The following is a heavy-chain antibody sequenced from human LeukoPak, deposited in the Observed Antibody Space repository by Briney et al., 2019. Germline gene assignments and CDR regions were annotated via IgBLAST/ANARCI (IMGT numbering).Heavy chain of an antibody. CDR1: GGSISSYY. J-gene: IGHJ4*02. V-gene: IGHV4-4*07. CDR2: IYTSGST. Sequence: SETLSLTCTVSGGSISSYYWSWIRQPAGKGLEWIGRIYTSGSTNYNPSLKSRVTMSVDTSKNQFSLKLSSVTAAGTAVYYCARESATMIGNPYDYWGQGTLVTVSS. D-gene: IGHD3-22*01. CDR3: ARESATMIGNPYDY.